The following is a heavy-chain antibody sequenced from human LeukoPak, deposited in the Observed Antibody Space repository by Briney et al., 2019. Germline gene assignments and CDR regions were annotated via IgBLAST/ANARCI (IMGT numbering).Heavy chain of an antibody. V-gene: IGHV3-23*01. Sequence: GGSLRLSCVASGFSFTTHAMGWVRQAPRKGVEWVSHISGSGGSTKYSGSVKGRFTISRDNSKNTLYLQINSLRADDTAVYYCAKDQDPHSYGSGSYAPFDYWGQGTLVTVSS. D-gene: IGHD3-10*01. J-gene: IGHJ4*02. CDR2: ISGSGGST. CDR1: GFSFTTHA. CDR3: AKDQDPHSYGSGSYAPFDY.